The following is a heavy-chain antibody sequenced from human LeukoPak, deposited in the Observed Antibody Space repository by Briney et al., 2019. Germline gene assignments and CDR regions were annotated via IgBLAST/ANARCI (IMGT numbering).Heavy chain of an antibody. CDR1: GFTFSSYS. Sequence: PGGSLRLSCAASGFTFSSYSMNWVRQAPGKGLEWVSYISSSSSTIYYADSVKGRFTISRDNAKNSLYLQMNSLRDEDTAVYYCARYKSSDYDFWSGYWSPVDYWGQGTLVTVSS. J-gene: IGHJ4*02. CDR2: ISSSSSTI. V-gene: IGHV3-48*02. CDR3: ARYKSSDYDFWSGYWSPVDY. D-gene: IGHD3-3*01.